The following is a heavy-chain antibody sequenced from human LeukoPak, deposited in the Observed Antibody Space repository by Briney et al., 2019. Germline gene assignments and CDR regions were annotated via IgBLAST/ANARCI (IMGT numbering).Heavy chain of an antibody. CDR3: TRDSGTYNWFDP. V-gene: IGHV3-73*01. D-gene: IGHD1-26*01. Sequence: GGSLKLSCAASGFTFSGSAIRWVRQSSGKGLEWVGQIDKKDKGYATATAYAASVKGRFTISRDDSINTAYLQMKSLKTEDTALYYCTRDSGTYNWFDPWGQGTLVTVSS. CDR1: GFTFSGSA. J-gene: IGHJ5*02. CDR2: IDKKDKGYATAT.